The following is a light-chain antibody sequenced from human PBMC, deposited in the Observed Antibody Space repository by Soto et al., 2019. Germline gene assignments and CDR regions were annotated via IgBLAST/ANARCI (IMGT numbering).Light chain of an antibody. CDR3: QKDNTGPLS. J-gene: IGKJ4*01. V-gene: IGKV1-27*01. CDR2: ATS. Sequence: DVQMTQSPSSLSAFVGDRVTITSRASQSIAPYLAWFQQKPGKVTKLLIYATSTLQSGGASRLSGSGSGTGFTLSISSLQPEDVATYYCQKDNTGPLSLGGGTKVEIK. CDR1: QSIAPY.